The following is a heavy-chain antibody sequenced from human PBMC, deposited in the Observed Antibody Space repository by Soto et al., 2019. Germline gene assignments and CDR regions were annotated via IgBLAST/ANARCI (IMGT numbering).Heavy chain of an antibody. J-gene: IGHJ4*02. V-gene: IGHV3-23*01. CDR2: ISGSGGST. D-gene: IGHD3-9*01. CDR3: AKDFSGRYFDWLFPNYFDY. CDR1: GFTFSSYA. Sequence: GGSLRLSCAASGFTFSSYAMSWVRQAPGKGLEWVSAISGSGGSTYYADSVKGRFTISRDNSKNTLYLQMNSLRAEDTAVYYCAKDFSGRYFDWLFPNYFDYWGQGTLVTVSS.